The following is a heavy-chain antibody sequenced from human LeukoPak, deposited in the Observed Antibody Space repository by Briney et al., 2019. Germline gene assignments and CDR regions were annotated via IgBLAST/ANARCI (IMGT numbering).Heavy chain of an antibody. D-gene: IGHD3-9*01. V-gene: IGHV3-9*01. CDR1: GFTFDDYA. CDR3: AKDGRYYDILTGYRYGMDV. Sequence: GGSLRLSCAASGFTFDDYAMHWVRQAPGKGLEWVSGISWNSGSIGYADSVKGRFTISRDNAKNSLYLQMNSLRAEDTALYYCAKDGRYYDILTGYRYGMDVWGQGTTVTVSS. J-gene: IGHJ6*02. CDR2: ISWNSGSI.